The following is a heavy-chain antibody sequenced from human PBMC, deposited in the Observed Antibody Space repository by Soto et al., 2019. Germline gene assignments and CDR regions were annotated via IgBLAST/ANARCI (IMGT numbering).Heavy chain of an antibody. CDR1: GFSLSTSGAA. Sequence: QINLIESGPTLVKPTQTLTLTCTFSGFSLSTSGAAVGWVRQPPGRALAWLALIYWDGDKRYNASLGNRLTITKDTSMNQVVPTLTNVDPADTATYYCAHRATMTIFGLIIDNGIWFDPWGQGTRVIVSS. CDR3: AHRATMTIFGLIIDNGIWFDP. CDR2: IYWDGDK. V-gene: IGHV2-5*02. J-gene: IGHJ5*02. D-gene: IGHD3-3*01.